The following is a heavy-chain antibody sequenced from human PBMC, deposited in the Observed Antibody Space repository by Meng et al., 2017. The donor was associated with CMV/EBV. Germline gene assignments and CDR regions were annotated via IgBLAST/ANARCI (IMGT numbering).Heavy chain of an antibody. V-gene: IGHV3-30-3*01. CDR2: ISYDGSNK. Sequence: GESLKISCAASGFIFSSYAMHWVRQAPGKGLEWVAVISYDGSNKYYADSVKGRFTISRDNSKNTLYLQMNSLRAEDTAVYYCARDGVQLERLGAFDIWGQGTMVTVSS. J-gene: IGHJ3*02. D-gene: IGHD1-1*01. CDR3: ARDGVQLERLGAFDI. CDR1: GFIFSSYA.